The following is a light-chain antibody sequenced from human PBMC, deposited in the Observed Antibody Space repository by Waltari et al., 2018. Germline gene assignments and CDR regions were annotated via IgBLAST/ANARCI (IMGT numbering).Light chain of an antibody. CDR2: DVS. V-gene: IGLV2-14*03. CDR1: SSDVGAYNY. J-gene: IGLJ3*02. CDR3: ASYISHSTLEL. Sequence: QSALTQPASVSGSPGQSISISCTGTSSDVGAYNYVSWYQQHPGKAPRLIIFDVSSRPSGVSSRFSGSKSGNTASLTISGLQGEDEAKYYCASYISHSTLELFGGGTSLTVL.